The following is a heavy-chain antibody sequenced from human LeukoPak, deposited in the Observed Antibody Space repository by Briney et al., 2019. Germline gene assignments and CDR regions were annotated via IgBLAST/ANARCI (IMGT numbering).Heavy chain of an antibody. Sequence: GGSLRLSCAASGGTFSSYAISWVRQAPGQGLEWMGGIIPILGIANYAQKFQGRVTITADKSTSTAYMELSSLRSEDTAVYYCARGFWDSSGYWEFYFDYWGQGTLVTVSS. J-gene: IGHJ4*02. CDR2: IIPILGIA. V-gene: IGHV1-69*10. CDR3: ARGFWDSSGYWEFYFDY. CDR1: GGTFSSYA. D-gene: IGHD3-22*01.